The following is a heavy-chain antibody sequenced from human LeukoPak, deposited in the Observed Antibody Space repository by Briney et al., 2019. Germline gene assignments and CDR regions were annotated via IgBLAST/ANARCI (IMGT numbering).Heavy chain of an antibody. V-gene: IGHV3-11*04. Sequence: GGSLRLSCAASGFTFSDHYMSWIRQAPGKGLEWVSYMSSSGGTIYYADSVKGRFTISRDNAKNSLYLQMNSLRPEDTAVYHCPRRAPRSPYFDYWGQGTLVTVSS. CDR3: PRRAPRSPYFDY. CDR1: GFTFSDHY. D-gene: IGHD6-6*01. CDR2: MSSSGGTI. J-gene: IGHJ4*02.